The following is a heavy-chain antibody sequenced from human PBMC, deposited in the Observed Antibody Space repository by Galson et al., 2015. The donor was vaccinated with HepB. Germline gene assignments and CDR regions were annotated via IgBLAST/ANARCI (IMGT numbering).Heavy chain of an antibody. D-gene: IGHD3-16*01. CDR3: VKEGSWFGGDWFDP. CDR2: INGRGSNR. V-gene: IGHV3-23*01. J-gene: IGHJ5*02. CDR1: GFIFRHHA. Sequence: SLRLSCAGSGFIFRHHAMAWIRQAPGKGLEWVSGINGRGSNRSYSDAVKGRFSISRDNSKDTVVLQMDNLRAEDTAVYYCVKEGSWFGGDWFDPWGQGALVTV.